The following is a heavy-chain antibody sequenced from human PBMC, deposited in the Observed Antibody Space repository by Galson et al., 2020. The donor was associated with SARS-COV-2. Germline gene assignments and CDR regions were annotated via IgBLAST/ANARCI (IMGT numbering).Heavy chain of an antibody. CDR2: ISSSGSTI. J-gene: IGHJ6*02. Sequence: GESLKISCAASGFTFSSYEMNWVRQAPGKGLEWVSYISSSGSTIYYADSVKGRFTISRDNAKNSLYLQMNSLRAEDTAVYYCASSLYGSGSYEYYYYYYGMDVWGQGTTVTVSS. CDR3: ASSLYGSGSYEYYYYYYGMDV. D-gene: IGHD3-10*01. V-gene: IGHV3-48*03. CDR1: GFTFSSYE.